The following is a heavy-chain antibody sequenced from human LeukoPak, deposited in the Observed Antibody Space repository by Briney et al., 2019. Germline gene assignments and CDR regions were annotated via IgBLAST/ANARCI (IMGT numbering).Heavy chain of an antibody. D-gene: IGHD1-1*01. J-gene: IGHJ4*02. V-gene: IGHV3-7*01. CDR2: IKQDGSEK. CDR1: GFTFSSYG. CDR3: ALCLGNDGLFDY. Sequence: GRSLRLSCAASGFTFSSYGMHWVRQAPGKGLEWVANIKQDGSEKYYVDSVKGRFTISRDNAKNSLYLQMNSLRAEDTAVYYCALCLGNDGLFDYWGQGTLVTVSS.